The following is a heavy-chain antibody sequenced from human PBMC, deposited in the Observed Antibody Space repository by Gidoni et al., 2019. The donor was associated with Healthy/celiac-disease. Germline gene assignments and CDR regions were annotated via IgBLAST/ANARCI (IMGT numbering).Heavy chain of an antibody. Sequence: EVQLVESGGGLVQPGGSLRLSCAASGFTFSSYWMSWVRQAPGKGLEWVANIKQDGSEKYYVDSVKGRFTISRDNAKNSLYLQMNSLRAEDTAVYYCARDRVYWKAAGTDFDYWGQGTLVTVSS. CDR3: ARDRVYWKAAGTDFDY. D-gene: IGHD6-13*01. CDR2: IKQDGSEK. J-gene: IGHJ4*02. CDR1: GFTFSSYW. V-gene: IGHV3-7*03.